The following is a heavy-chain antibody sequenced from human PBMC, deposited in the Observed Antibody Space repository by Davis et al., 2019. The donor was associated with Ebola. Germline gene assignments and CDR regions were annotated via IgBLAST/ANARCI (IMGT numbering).Heavy chain of an antibody. Sequence: GSLRLSCSVSGGSINSFLWTWIRQPPGKGLEWVGCMFYNGDTKYNPALESRVTISVDTSKNQFSLKLSSVTAADTAVYYCARENGGVDYWGQGTLVTVSS. J-gene: IGHJ4*02. V-gene: IGHV4-59*01. CDR2: MFYNGDT. CDR3: ARENGGVDY. CDR1: GGSINSFL. D-gene: IGHD3-10*01.